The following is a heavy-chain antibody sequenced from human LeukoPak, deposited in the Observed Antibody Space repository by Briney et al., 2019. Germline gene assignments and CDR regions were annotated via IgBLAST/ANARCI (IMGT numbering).Heavy chain of an antibody. J-gene: IGHJ4*02. Sequence: PGGSLRLSCAASGFIVTSNYMNWVRQAPGKGLEWVSVIYSGGATSYADSVKGRFTISRDNSKSTLYLQMNSLTAEDTAVYYCARDWSTALDYWGRGTLVTVSS. CDR1: GFIVTSNY. V-gene: IGHV3-53*01. CDR2: IYSGGAT. CDR3: ARDWSTALDY. D-gene: IGHD5-18*01.